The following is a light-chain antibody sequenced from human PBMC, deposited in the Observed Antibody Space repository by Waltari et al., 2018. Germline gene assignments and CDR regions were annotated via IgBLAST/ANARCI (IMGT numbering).Light chain of an antibody. Sequence: ETEMTQSPASLSVSPGERAPLSCRASQTIRTNLAWYQHKPGQAPRLLIHGASTRAPGIPARFSGSGSGTELTLTISSLQSEDSAVYYCQQYNNWPPGDTFGQGTRLEVK. CDR1: QTIRTN. CDR3: QQYNNWPPGDT. V-gene: IGKV3-15*01. CDR2: GAS. J-gene: IGKJ2*01.